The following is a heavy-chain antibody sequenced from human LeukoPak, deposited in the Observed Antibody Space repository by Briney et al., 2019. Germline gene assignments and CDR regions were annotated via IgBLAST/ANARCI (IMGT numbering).Heavy chain of an antibody. Sequence: GESLKISCKGSGYSFTSYWVGWVRQLPAKGLEWMGIIYPRDSDTRYSPSFQGQVTISADKSINTAYLQWSGLKASDTAVYYCARHVTTASAARGFDIWGEGTMVSVSS. CDR2: IYPRDSDT. J-gene: IGHJ3*02. V-gene: IGHV5-51*01. CDR1: GYSFTSYW. D-gene: IGHD1-14*01. CDR3: ARHVTTASAARGFDI.